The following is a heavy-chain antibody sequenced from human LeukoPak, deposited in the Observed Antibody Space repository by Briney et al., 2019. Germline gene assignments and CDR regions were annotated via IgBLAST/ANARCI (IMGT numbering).Heavy chain of an antibody. CDR1: GFTFSSYA. V-gene: IGHV3-23*01. Sequence: GGSLRLSCAASGFTFSSYAVSWVRQAPGKGLEWVSAISGSGGSTYYADSVKGRFTISRDNSKNTLYLQMNSLRAEDTAVYYCAKGVSRRIAVADANYYFDYWGQGTLVTVSS. CDR3: AKGVSRRIAVADANYYFDY. CDR2: ISGSGGST. D-gene: IGHD6-19*01. J-gene: IGHJ4*02.